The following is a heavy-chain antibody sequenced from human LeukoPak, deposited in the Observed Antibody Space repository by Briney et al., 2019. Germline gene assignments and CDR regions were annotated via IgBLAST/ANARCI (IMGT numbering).Heavy chain of an antibody. CDR1: GGSISSYY. CDR3: ARVEVGAANRQWYGMDV. CDR2: VDYRGNT. J-gene: IGHJ6*02. Sequence: SETLSLTCTISGGSISSYYWSWIRQPPGKGLEWIGYVDYRGNTNYNPSLKSRVTISIDTSKSLFSLKLNSVIAADTAVYYCARVEVGAANRQWYGMDVWGQGTTVTASS. D-gene: IGHD2-15*01. V-gene: IGHV4-59*01.